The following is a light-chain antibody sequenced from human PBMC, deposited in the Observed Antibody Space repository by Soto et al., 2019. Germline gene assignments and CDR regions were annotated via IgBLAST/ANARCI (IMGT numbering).Light chain of an antibody. V-gene: IGKV3-15*01. CDR1: QSVGGN. Sequence: EIVMTQSPATLSVSPGERATLSCRASQSVGGNLAWYQQRPGQAPRLLIYGASTRATGIPARFSGSGSGADFTLTITSLVPEDFAVYYCQQRSTWPTFGQGTRLEIK. CDR3: QQRSTWPT. CDR2: GAS. J-gene: IGKJ5*01.